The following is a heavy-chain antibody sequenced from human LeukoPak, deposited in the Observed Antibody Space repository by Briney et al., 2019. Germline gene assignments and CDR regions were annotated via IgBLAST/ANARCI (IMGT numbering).Heavy chain of an antibody. CDR2: MNPNSGNT. V-gene: IGHV1-8*01. J-gene: IGHJ4*02. CDR3: ARVAGNCGGDCYRLVY. CDR1: GYTFTTCD. Sequence: GASVKVSCKASGYTFTTCDINWVRQATGRGLEWMAWMNPNSGNTGYAQKFQGRVTMTRNTSISTAYMELSSLRSEDTAVYYCARVAGNCGGDCYRLVYWGQGTLVTVSS. D-gene: IGHD2-21*01.